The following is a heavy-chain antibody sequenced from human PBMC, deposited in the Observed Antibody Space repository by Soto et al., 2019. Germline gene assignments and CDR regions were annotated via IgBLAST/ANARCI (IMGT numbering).Heavy chain of an antibody. V-gene: IGHV6-1*01. CDR1: VDSVSSNSAA. CDR2: TYYRSKWYN. Sequence: SQTLSLTCAISVDSVSSNSAAWNWIRQSPSRGLEWLGRTYYRSKWYNDYAVSVKSRITINPDTSKNQFSLQLNSVTPEDTAVYYCARDLQANYDILTGYYIGPPNAFDIWGQGTMVTVSS. D-gene: IGHD3-9*01. J-gene: IGHJ3*02. CDR3: ARDLQANYDILTGYYIGPPNAFDI.